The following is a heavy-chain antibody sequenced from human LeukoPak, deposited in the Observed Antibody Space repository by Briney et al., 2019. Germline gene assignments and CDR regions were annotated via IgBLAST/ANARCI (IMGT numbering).Heavy chain of an antibody. CDR2: ITPDSGNP. CDR1: VYTFTNYA. V-gene: IGHV7-4-1*02. D-gene: IGHD3-10*01. J-gene: IGHJ4*02. CDR3: ARDPVGPSGSYFDY. Sequence: ASVKVSCKASVYTFTNYAINWVRQAPGQGLAWMGWITPDSGNPTYAHGSPGRFVLTIDTALTPAYLQLTRLNPEGPGVYFFARDPVGPSGSYFDYWGQGTLVNVSS.